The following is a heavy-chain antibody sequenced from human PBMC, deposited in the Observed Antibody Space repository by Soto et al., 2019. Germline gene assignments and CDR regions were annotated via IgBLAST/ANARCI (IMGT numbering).Heavy chain of an antibody. V-gene: IGHV3-23*01. D-gene: IGHD2-2*01. CDR1: GFTFGSYA. CDR3: AKVLRPSLNFFYYMDV. Sequence: EVQLLESGGGLVQPGGSLRLSCVVSGFTFGSYAMSWVRQAPEKGPEWVAILGGNGFTTYYADSVKGRFTISGDKSKSTLFLQMTSLRADDTGVYYCAKVLRPSLNFFYYMDVWGRGTGVTVSS. CDR2: LGGNGFTT. J-gene: IGHJ6*03.